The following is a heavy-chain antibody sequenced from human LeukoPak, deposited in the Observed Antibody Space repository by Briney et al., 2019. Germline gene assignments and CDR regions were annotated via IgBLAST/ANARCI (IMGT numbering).Heavy chain of an antibody. D-gene: IGHD6-19*01. CDR1: GYTFTGYY. V-gene: IGHV1-2*04. Sequence: ASVKVSCKASGYTFTGYYMHWVRQAPGQGLEWMGWINPNSGGTNYAQKFQGWVTMTRGTSISTAYMELSRLRSDDTAVYYCARPGAVAGELDYWGQGTLVTVSS. CDR3: ARPGAVAGELDY. CDR2: INPNSGGT. J-gene: IGHJ4*02.